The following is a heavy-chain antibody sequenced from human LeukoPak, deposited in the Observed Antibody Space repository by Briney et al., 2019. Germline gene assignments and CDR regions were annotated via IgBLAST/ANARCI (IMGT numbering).Heavy chain of an antibody. J-gene: IGHJ4*02. CDR1: GFTFSGYA. Sequence: GGSLRLSCAASGFTFSGYAMSWVRQAPGKGLEWVSAISGSGGSTYYADSVKGRFTISRDNSKNALYLQMNSLRAEDTAVYYCAKDLEVVAVATSQDYWGQGTLVTVSS. D-gene: IGHD2-15*01. CDR3: AKDLEVVAVATSQDY. V-gene: IGHV3-23*01. CDR2: ISGSGGST.